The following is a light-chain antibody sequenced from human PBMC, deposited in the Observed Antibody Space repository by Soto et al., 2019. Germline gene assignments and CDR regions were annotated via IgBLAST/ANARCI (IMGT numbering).Light chain of an antibody. CDR1: QSVNSTN. CDR2: GAS. Sequence: EIVLTQSPGTLSLSPGQRATLSCRASQSVNSTNFAWYQQKPGQAPRLLVYGASSRAAGIPHGFSGSGSGADFTLIIGRVAPEDFAVYYCQRYGNSLWAVGEGTTVEIK. CDR3: QRYGNSLWA. J-gene: IGKJ1*01. V-gene: IGKV3-20*01.